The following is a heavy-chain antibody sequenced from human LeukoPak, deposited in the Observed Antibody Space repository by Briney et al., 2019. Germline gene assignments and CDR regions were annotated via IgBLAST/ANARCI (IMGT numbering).Heavy chain of an antibody. CDR1: GGSFSGYY. D-gene: IGHD2-2*01. V-gene: IGHV4-34*01. CDR3: ARASGYCSSTSCYGVFHRNWFDP. J-gene: IGHJ5*02. CDR2: INHSGST. Sequence: PSETLSLTCAVYGGSFSGYYWSWIRQPPGKALEWIGEINHSGSTIYNPSLKSRVTISVDTSKNQCFLKLSSVTAADTAVYYCARASGYCSSTSCYGVFHRNWFDPWGQGTLVTVSS.